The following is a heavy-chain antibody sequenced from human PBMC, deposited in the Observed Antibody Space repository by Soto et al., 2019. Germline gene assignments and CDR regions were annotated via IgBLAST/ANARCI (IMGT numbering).Heavy chain of an antibody. CDR2: ISGSGGST. Sequence: GGSLRLSCAASGFTFSSYAMSWVRQAPGKGLEWVSAISGSGGSTYYADSVKGRFTISRDNSKNTLYLQMNSLRAEDTAVYYCAKRSGRYCSSTSCYFSYWGQGTLVTVSS. CDR3: AKRSGRYCSSTSCYFSY. V-gene: IGHV3-23*01. D-gene: IGHD2-2*01. CDR1: GFTFSSYA. J-gene: IGHJ4*02.